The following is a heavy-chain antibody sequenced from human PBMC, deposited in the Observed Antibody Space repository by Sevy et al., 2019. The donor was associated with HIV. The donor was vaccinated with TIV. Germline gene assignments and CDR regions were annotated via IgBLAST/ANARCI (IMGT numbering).Heavy chain of an antibody. CDR3: AGAPSSSWVKNWFDP. CDR2: IYYSGST. V-gene: IGHV4-59*01. D-gene: IGHD6-13*01. CDR1: GGSISSYY. J-gene: IGHJ5*02. Sequence: SETLSLTCTVSGGSISSYYWSWIRQPPGKGLEWIGYIYYSGSTNYNPSLKSRVTISVDTSKNQFSLKLSSVTAADPAVYYWAGAPSSSWVKNWFDPWGQGTLVTVSS.